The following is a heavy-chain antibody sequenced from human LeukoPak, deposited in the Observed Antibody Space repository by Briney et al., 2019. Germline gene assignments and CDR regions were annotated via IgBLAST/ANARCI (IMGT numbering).Heavy chain of an antibody. CDR2: IYSGGST. CDR1: GFTVSSNY. D-gene: IGHD6-13*01. V-gene: IGHV3-66*01. Sequence: GGSLRLSCAASGFTVSSNYMSWVRQAPGKGLEWLSVIYSGGSTYYADSVKGRFTISRDNSKNTLYLQTNSLRAEDTAVYYCATLRGSSSYDAFDIWGQGTMATVSS. J-gene: IGHJ3*02. CDR3: ATLRGSSSYDAFDI.